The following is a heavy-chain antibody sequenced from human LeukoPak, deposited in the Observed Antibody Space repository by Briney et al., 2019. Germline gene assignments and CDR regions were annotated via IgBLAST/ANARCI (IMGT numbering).Heavy chain of an antibody. D-gene: IGHD3-22*01. CDR1: GFTFSRYA. V-gene: IGHV3-30-3*01. CDR2: ISYDGSNE. CDR3: AKDQVWIVVGSFDY. J-gene: IGHJ4*02. Sequence: GGSLRLSCAASGFTFSRYAMHWVRQAPGKGLEGVAVISYDGSNEYYADSVKGRFTISRDSSENTLYLQMTSLRAEDTAVYYCAKDQVWIVVGSFDYWGQGTLVTVSS.